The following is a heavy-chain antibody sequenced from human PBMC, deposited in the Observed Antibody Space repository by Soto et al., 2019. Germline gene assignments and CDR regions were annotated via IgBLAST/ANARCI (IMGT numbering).Heavy chain of an antibody. V-gene: IGHV3-21*01. J-gene: IGHJ4*02. CDR2: ISSTTNYI. Sequence: GGSLRLSCAASGFTFTRYSMNWVRQAPGKGLEWVSSISSTTNYIYYADSMKGRFTVPRDNAKNSVYLDMNSLSAEDTAVYYCARESEDLTSNFDYWGQGTLVTVSS. CDR1: GFTFTRYS. CDR3: ARESEDLTSNFDY.